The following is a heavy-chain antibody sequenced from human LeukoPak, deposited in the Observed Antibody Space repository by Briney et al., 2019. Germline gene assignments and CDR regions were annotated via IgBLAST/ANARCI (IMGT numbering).Heavy chain of an antibody. J-gene: IGHJ4*02. CDR3: ARDGSYCSGGSCYFDY. D-gene: IGHD2-15*01. CDR2: IYSGGST. Sequence: GGSLRLSCAASGFTVSSNYMSWVRQAPGKGLEWVSVIYSGGSTYYADSVKGRFTISGDNSKNTLYLQMNSLRAEDTAVYYCARDGSYCSGGSCYFDYWGQGTLVTVSS. V-gene: IGHV3-66*01. CDR1: GFTVSSNY.